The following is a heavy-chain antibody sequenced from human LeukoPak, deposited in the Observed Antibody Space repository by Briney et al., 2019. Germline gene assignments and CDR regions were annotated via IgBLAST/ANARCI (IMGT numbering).Heavy chain of an antibody. J-gene: IGHJ4*02. V-gene: IGHV4-59*10. Sequence: SETLSLTCAVYGGSFSGYYWSWIRQPPGKGLEWIGRVYSSGSTNYNPSLKTRVNMSVDSSNNQFSLMLTSVTAADTAVYYCARAGGYGSPLGYWGQGTLVTVSS. D-gene: IGHD6-13*01. CDR1: GGSFSGYY. CDR2: VYSSGST. CDR3: ARAGGYGSPLGY.